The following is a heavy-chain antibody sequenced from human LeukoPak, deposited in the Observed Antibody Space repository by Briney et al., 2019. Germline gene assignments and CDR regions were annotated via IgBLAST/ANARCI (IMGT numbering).Heavy chain of an antibody. V-gene: IGHV3-23*01. CDR2: ISGSGGST. CDR1: GFTFSTFA. CDR3: AKDLGFDYDSSGYIAFDI. J-gene: IGHJ3*02. D-gene: IGHD3-22*01. Sequence: GGSLRLSCAASGFTFSTFAMIWVRQPPGKGLEWVSAISGSGGSTYYADSVKGRFTISRDNSKNTLYLQMNGLRAEDTAVYYCAKDLGFDYDSSGYIAFDIWGQGTMVTVSS.